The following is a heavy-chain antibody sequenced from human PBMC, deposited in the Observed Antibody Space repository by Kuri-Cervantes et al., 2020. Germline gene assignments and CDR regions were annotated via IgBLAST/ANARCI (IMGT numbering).Heavy chain of an antibody. CDR2: TYYRSKWYN. CDR3: ARCFTSGPYYYYYMDV. V-gene: IGHV6-1*01. CDR1: GDSVSSNSSA. Sequence: LRLSCAISGDSVSSNSSAWNWIRQSPSRGLEWMGRTYYRSKWYNDYAVSVKSRISINPDTSKNQFSLQLNSVTPEDTAVYYCARCFTSGPYYYYYMDVWGVGTTVTVSS. D-gene: IGHD1-1*01. J-gene: IGHJ6*03.